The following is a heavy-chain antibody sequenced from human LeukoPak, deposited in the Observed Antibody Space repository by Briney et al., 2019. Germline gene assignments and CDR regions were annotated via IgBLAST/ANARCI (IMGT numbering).Heavy chain of an antibody. J-gene: IGHJ4*02. CDR2: ISGSGGST. CDR3: AKGPHLGAQS. Sequence: GGSLRLSCAASGFTFSSYAMSWVRQAPGNGLEWGSAISGSGGSTYYADSVKGRFTISRDNSKTTLYLQMNSLRAEDTAVYYCAKGPHLGAQSWGQGTLVTVSS. V-gene: IGHV3-23*01. CDR1: GFTFSSYA.